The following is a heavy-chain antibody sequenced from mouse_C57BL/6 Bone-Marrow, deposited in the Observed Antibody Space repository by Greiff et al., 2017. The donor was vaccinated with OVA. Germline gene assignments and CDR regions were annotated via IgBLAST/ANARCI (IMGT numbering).Heavy chain of an antibody. CDR3: ARLGGRTSYFDY. D-gene: IGHD3-3*01. V-gene: IGHV1-81*01. Sequence: QVQLQQSGAELARPGASVKLSCKASGYTFTSYGISWVKQRTGQGLEWIGEIYPRSGNTYYNEKFKGKATLTADKSSSTAYMELRSLTSEDSAVYFCARLGGRTSYFDYWGQGTTLTVSS. CDR1: GYTFTSYG. CDR2: IYPRSGNT. J-gene: IGHJ2*01.